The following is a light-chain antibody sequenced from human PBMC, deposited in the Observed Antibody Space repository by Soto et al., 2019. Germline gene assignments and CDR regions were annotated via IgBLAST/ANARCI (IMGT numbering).Light chain of an antibody. CDR2: GAS. J-gene: IGKJ1*01. Sequence: EIVLTQSPGTLSLSPGERATLSCRASQSVSSSYLAWYQRKPGQAPRLLIYGASSRATGIPDRFSGSGSGTDFTLTISRLEPEDFAVYYCQHYGTSPTWTFDQGTKVEI. CDR3: QHYGTSPTWT. V-gene: IGKV3-20*01. CDR1: QSVSSSY.